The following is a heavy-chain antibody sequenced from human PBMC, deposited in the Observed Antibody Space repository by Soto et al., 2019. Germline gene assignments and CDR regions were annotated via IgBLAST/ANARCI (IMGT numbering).Heavy chain of an antibody. CDR3: ARHSECCSGACLGY. Sequence: SETLSLTCTVSGGSITTNYWSWIRQPPGKGLEWIGYIYYSGSTNYNPSLRSRVTISVDTSKNQFSLKFSSVTAADTAVYYCARHSECCSGACLGYWGQGTLVTVSS. V-gene: IGHV4-59*08. J-gene: IGHJ4*02. CDR1: GGSITTNY. CDR2: IYYSGST. D-gene: IGHD2-15*01.